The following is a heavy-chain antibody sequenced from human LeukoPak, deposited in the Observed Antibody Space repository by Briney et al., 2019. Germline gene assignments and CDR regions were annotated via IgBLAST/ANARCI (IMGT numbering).Heavy chain of an antibody. Sequence: PSETLSLTCTVSGGSISSYHWSWIRQSPGKGLEWMGYIQYSGSTNRNPSLKSRVTISVDTSNNQFSLKLSSVTAADTAVYYCASLIYDSSGYYFDKWGQGTLVTVSS. CDR1: GGSISSYH. CDR3: ASLIYDSSGYYFDK. J-gene: IGHJ4*02. V-gene: IGHV4-59*08. CDR2: IQYSGST. D-gene: IGHD3-22*01.